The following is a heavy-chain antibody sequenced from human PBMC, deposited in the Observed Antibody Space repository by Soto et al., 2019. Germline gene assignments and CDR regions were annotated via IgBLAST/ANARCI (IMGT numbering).Heavy chain of an antibody. CDR3: ARGLSQWELPSSDYFQH. CDR2: ISSSSSTI. CDR1: GFTFSSYS. J-gene: IGHJ1*01. D-gene: IGHD1-26*01. V-gene: IGHV3-48*02. Sequence: SLRLSCAASGFTFSSYSMNWVRQAPGKGLEWVSYISSSSSTIYYADSVKGRFTISRDDAKNSLYLQMNSLRDEDTAVYYCARGLSQWELPSSDYFQHWGQGTLVTVSS.